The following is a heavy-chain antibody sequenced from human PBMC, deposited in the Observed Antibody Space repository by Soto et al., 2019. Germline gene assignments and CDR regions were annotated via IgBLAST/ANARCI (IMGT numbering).Heavy chain of an antibody. D-gene: IGHD4-17*01. V-gene: IGHV3-33*01. CDR3: ARNYGEYEVFYV. Sequence: QVQLVESGGGVVQPGGSLTLSCVASGFSFRSYGMHWVRQAPGKGLEWLAVIWDDGRTTFYADSVKGRFTISRDNPRNTVSLQMNSLRVEDTAMFYCARNYGEYEVFYVRGQGTVVSVSS. J-gene: IGHJ3*01. CDR1: GFSFRSYG. CDR2: IWDDGRTT.